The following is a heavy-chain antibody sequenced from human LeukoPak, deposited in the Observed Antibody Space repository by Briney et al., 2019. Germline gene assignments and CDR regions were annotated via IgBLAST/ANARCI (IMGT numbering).Heavy chain of an antibody. D-gene: IGHD3-9*01. V-gene: IGHV4-59*01. Sequence: SEMLSLTCTVSGGSISSYYWSSVRQPPGKGLEWIGFVYYTGSTNYSPSLKSRVTISVDTSKNQFSLKLRSVTAADTAVYYCARVTGYTIEDYFDYWGQGTLVTVSS. CDR1: GGSISSYY. J-gene: IGHJ4*02. CDR2: VYYTGST. CDR3: ARVTGYTIEDYFDY.